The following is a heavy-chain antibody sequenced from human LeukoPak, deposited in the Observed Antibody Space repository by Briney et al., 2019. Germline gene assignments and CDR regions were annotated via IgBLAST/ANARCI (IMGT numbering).Heavy chain of an antibody. J-gene: IGHJ4*02. CDR2: ISWNSGSI. Sequence: GGSLRLSCAASGFTFSSYSMNWVRQAPGKGLEWVSGISWNSGSIGYADSVKGRFTISRDNAKNSLYLQMNSLRAEDMALYYCAKDTRQYSTSGEFDYWGQGTLVTVSS. CDR3: AKDTRQYSTSGEFDY. V-gene: IGHV3-9*03. D-gene: IGHD6-6*01. CDR1: GFTFSSYS.